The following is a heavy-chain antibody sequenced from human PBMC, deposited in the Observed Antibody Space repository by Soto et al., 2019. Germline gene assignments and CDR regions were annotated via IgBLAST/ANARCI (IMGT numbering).Heavy chain of an antibody. CDR1: GYTFRNFG. CDR2: ISAYNANA. J-gene: IGHJ4*02. CDR3: ARENSYWDY. V-gene: IGHV1-18*01. Sequence: QIQLLQSGAEVKKPGASVKVTCKASGYTFRNFGISWVRQAPGQGLEWMGWISAYNANANYAQKFQGRLTMTADTSTSTAYRELRSLRSDDTAVYYCARENSYWDYWGQGTLVTVSS.